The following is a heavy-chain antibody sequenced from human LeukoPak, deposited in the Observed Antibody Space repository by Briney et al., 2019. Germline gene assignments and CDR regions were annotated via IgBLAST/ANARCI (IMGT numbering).Heavy chain of an antibody. Sequence: GGSLRLSCAASGFTFDDYGMSWVRQAPGKGLEWVSYISSSGSTIYYADSVKGRFTISRDNAKNSLYLQMNSLRAEDTAVYYCARGDYDSGNYYPNFDYWGQGTLVTVSS. V-gene: IGHV3-11*01. D-gene: IGHD3-10*01. CDR1: GFTFDDYG. CDR2: ISSSGSTI. J-gene: IGHJ4*02. CDR3: ARGDYDSGNYYPNFDY.